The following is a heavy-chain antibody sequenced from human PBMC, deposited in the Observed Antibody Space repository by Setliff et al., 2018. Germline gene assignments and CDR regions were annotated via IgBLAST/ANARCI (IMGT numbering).Heavy chain of an antibody. CDR3: AKAGYTSKWYEARVPDS. CDR1: GFTFSNAW. Sequence: GGSLRLSCAASGFTFSNAWMSWVRQAPGKGLEWVSSLSSANNYIVYADSVKGRFTISRDNAKNTLYLQMDSLRVEDTAMYYCAKAGYTSKWYEARVPDSWGQGTLVTVSS. J-gene: IGHJ4*02. D-gene: IGHD6-13*01. CDR2: LSSANNYI. V-gene: IGHV3-21*04.